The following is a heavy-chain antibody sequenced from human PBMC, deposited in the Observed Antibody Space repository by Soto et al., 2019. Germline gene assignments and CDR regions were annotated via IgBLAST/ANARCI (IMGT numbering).Heavy chain of an antibody. J-gene: IGHJ3*02. V-gene: IGHV1-3*01. CDR1: GYTFTSYA. D-gene: IGHD1-1*01. CDR2: INAGNGNT. Sequence: ASMKVSCKASGYTFTSYAMHWVRQAPGQRLEWMGWINAGNGNTKYSQKFQGRVTITRDTSASTAYMELSSLRSEDTAVYYCARVVSPQTGDAFDIWGQGTMVTVSS. CDR3: ARVVSPQTGDAFDI.